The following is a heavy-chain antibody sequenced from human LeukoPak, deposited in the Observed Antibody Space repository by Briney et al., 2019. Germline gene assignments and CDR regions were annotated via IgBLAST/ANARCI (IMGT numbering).Heavy chain of an antibody. CDR2: INHSGST. V-gene: IGHV4-39*07. J-gene: IGHJ3*02. D-gene: IGHD6-13*01. CDR3: AREEGDSSSWYYAFDI. Sequence: SETLSLTCTVSGGSISSSSYYWSWIRQPPGKGLEWIGEINHSGSTNYNPSLKSRVTISVDTSKNQFSLKLSSVTAADTAVYYCAREEGDSSSWYYAFDIWGQGTMVTVSS. CDR1: GGSISSSSYY.